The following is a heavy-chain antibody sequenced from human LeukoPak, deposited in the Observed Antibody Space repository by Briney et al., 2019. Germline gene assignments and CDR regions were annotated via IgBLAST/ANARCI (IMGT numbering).Heavy chain of an antibody. Sequence: GASVKLSCKASGYTFTGNYIHWVRQGPGPGLEWMGWINPNSGGTNYAEKFQGWVTMTRDTSIGTVYMEVSRLRSDDTAVYYCARVPKGSSGWGLTDYYFDYWGQGTLVTVSS. CDR2: INPNSGGT. J-gene: IGHJ4*02. V-gene: IGHV1-2*04. CDR3: ARVPKGSSGWGLTDYYFDY. CDR1: GYTFTGNY. D-gene: IGHD6-19*01.